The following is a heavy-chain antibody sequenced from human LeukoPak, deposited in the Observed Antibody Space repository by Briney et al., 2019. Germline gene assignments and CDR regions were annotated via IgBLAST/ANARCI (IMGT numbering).Heavy chain of an antibody. Sequence: HPGGSLRLSCAASGFTFSSYEMNWVRQAPGKGLEWVSYISTGGSAIYYADSVKGRFTISRDNAKNSLYLQMNSLRAEDTAVYYCARVSGSGSYYNAAYWGQGTLVTVSS. V-gene: IGHV3-48*03. CDR1: GFTFSSYE. D-gene: IGHD3-10*01. CDR2: ISTGGSAI. CDR3: ARVSGSGSYYNAAY. J-gene: IGHJ4*02.